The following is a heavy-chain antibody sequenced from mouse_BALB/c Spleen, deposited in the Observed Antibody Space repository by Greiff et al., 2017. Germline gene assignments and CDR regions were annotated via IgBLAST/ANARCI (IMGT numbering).Heavy chain of an antibody. CDR1: GFTFSSYG. J-gene: IGHJ3*01. V-gene: IGHV5-6-3*01. Sequence: EVKVVESGGGLVQPGGSLKLSCAASGFTFSSYGMSWVRQTPDKRLELVATINSNGGSTYYPDSVKGRFTISRDNAKNTLYLQMSSLKSEDTAMYYCATVAYWGQGTLVTVSA. D-gene: IGHD1-1*01. CDR3: ATVAY. CDR2: INSNGGST.